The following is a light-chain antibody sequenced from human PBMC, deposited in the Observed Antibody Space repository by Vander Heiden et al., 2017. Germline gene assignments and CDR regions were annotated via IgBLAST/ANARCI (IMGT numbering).Light chain of an antibody. Sequence: SSELTQDPAVSEALGQTVRITCQGDSLRSYYASWYQQKPGQAPVLVIYGKNNRPSGIPDRFSGSSSGNTASLTITGAQAEDEADYYCDSRDSSGNHLEVFGGGTKLTVL. V-gene: IGLV3-19*01. CDR2: GKN. CDR1: SLRSYY. J-gene: IGLJ2*01. CDR3: DSRDSSGNHLEV.